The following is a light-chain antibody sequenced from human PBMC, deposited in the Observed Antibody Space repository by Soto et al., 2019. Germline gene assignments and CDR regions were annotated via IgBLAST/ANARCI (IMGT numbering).Light chain of an antibody. CDR2: DAS. J-gene: IGKJ1*01. CDR3: HQYHNFPRT. Sequence: DIQMTQSPSTLSASVGDRVTITCRASQSISSWLAWYQQKPGKAPKVLIFDASSLESGVPSRFSGSGSATEFTLTISSLQPDDFATYYCHQYHNFPRTFGQGTKVDIK. V-gene: IGKV1-5*01. CDR1: QSISSW.